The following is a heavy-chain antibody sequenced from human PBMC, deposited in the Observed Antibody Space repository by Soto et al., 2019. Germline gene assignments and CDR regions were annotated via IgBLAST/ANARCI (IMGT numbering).Heavy chain of an antibody. CDR1: GGTFSNNA. D-gene: IGHD3-3*01. V-gene: IGHV1-69*13. Sequence: SVKVSCKASGGTFSNNAISWVRQAPGQGLEWMGGIIPISGSTSYAPKFQGRVTITADESATTAYVELSSLRSEDTAVYYCARGPDRSGFYLFDYWGPGTLVTVS. J-gene: IGHJ4*02. CDR2: IIPISGST. CDR3: ARGPDRSGFYLFDY.